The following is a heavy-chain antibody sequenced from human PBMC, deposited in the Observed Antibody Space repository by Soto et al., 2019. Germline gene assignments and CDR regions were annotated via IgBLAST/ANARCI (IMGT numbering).Heavy chain of an antibody. CDR2: IIPIFGTA. CDR1: GGTFSSYA. Sequence: SVKVSCKASGGTFSSYAISWVRQAPGQGLEWMGGIIPIFGTANYAQKFQGRVTITADESTSTAYMELSSLRSEDTAVYYCARVDGSGSYYSYGMDVWGQGTTVTVSS. D-gene: IGHD3-10*01. V-gene: IGHV1-69*13. J-gene: IGHJ6*02. CDR3: ARVDGSGSYYSYGMDV.